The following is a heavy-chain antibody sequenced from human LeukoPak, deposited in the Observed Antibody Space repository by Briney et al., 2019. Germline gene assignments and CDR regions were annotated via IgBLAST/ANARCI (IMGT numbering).Heavy chain of an antibody. CDR3: ARGRGDSSGYYYVAY. CDR2: INHSGGT. V-gene: IGHV4-34*01. Sequence: SETLSLTCAVYGGSFSGYYWSWIRQPPGKGLEWIGEINHSGGTNYNPSLKSRVTISVDTSKNQFSLKLSSVTAADTAVYYCARGRGDSSGYYYVAYRGQGTLVTVSS. D-gene: IGHD3-22*01. J-gene: IGHJ4*02. CDR1: GGSFSGYY.